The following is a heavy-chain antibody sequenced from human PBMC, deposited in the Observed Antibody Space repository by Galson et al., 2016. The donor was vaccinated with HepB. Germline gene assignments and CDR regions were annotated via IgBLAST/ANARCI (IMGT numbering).Heavy chain of an antibody. CDR2: IYYSAST. J-gene: IGHJ3*02. CDR1: GDSIRSSNSY. Sequence: SETLSLTCAVSGDSIRSSNSYWGWIRQPPGRGLEWIGSIYYSASTYYNPSLKSRVTISIDTSTSHFSLKLSSVTAADTAVYYCARHPVTEGDAFDIWGQGTMVIVSS. V-gene: IGHV4-39*01. CDR3: ARHPVTEGDAFDI.